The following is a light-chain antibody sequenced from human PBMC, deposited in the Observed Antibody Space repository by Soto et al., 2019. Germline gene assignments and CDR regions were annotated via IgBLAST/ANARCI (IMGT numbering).Light chain of an antibody. CDR3: QHYGSSPLT. Sequence: EIVLTQSPGTLSLSPGERATLSCRASQSVSSSYLAWYQQKPGQAPRLLIYGASSRATGIPDRLSGSGSGTDFTLTISRLEPEDFAVYYCQHYGSSPLTFGGGTKVEIK. CDR1: QSVSSSY. CDR2: GAS. V-gene: IGKV3-20*01. J-gene: IGKJ4*01.